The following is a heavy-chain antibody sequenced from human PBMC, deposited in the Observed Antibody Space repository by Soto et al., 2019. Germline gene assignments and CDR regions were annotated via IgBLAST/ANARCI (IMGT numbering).Heavy chain of an antibody. CDR1: GGSISSGGYS. J-gene: IGHJ6*02. D-gene: IGHD3-3*01. Sequence: SETLSLTCAVSGGSISSGGYSWSWIRQPPGKGLEWIGYIYHSGSTYYNPSLKSRVTISVDRSKNQFSLKLSSVTAADTAVYYCARLKAEWSYSYYYYGMDVWGQGTTVTVSS. CDR3: ARLKAEWSYSYYYYGMDV. V-gene: IGHV4-30-2*01. CDR2: IYHSGST.